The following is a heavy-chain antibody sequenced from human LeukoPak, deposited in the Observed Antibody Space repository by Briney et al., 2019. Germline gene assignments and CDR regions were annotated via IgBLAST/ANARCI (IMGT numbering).Heavy chain of an antibody. V-gene: IGHV1-69*02. D-gene: IGHD2-2*01. CDR3: ARALGYCSSTSCSIDAFDI. CDR2: IIPILGIA. CDR1: GGTFSSYT. Sequence: ASVKVSWKASGGTFSSYTISWLRQAPGQGLEWMGRIIPILGIANYAQKFQGRVTITADKSTSTAYMELSSLRSEDTAVYYCARALGYCSSTSCSIDAFDIWGQGTMVTVSS. J-gene: IGHJ3*02.